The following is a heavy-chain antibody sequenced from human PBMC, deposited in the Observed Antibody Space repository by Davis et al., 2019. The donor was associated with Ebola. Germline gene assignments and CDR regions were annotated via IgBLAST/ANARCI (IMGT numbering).Heavy chain of an antibody. Sequence: SGPMLVKPTQTLTLTCTFSGFSLRTSGMRESWIRQPPGKALEWLARIDWDDDKFYSTSLKTRLTISKDTSKNQVVLTMTNMDPVDTATYYCARIAVAGIHFDYWGQGTLVTVSS. CDR1: GFSLRTSGMR. V-gene: IGHV2-70*04. J-gene: IGHJ4*02. D-gene: IGHD6-19*01. CDR2: IDWDDDK. CDR3: ARIAVAGIHFDY.